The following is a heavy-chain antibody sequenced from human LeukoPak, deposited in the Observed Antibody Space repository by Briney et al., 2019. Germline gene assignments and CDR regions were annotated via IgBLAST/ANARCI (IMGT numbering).Heavy chain of an antibody. J-gene: IGHJ4*02. Sequence: SETLSLTCAVSGGSISSGGYSWSWIRQPPGKGLEWIGYIYHSGSTYYNPSLKGRVTISVDRSKNQFSLKLSSVTAADTAVYYCARKENVYYYFDYWGQGTLVTVSS. CDR1: GGSISSGGYS. CDR3: ARKENVYYYFDY. CDR2: IYHSGST. V-gene: IGHV4-30-2*01. D-gene: IGHD3-10*01.